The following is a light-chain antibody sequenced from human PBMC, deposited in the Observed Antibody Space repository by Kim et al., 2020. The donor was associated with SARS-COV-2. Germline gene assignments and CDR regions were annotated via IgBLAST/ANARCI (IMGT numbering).Light chain of an antibody. CDR1: SGSIDDNY. CDR2: EDD. CDR3: QSYNRDNVI. V-gene: IGLV6-57*04. J-gene: IGLJ2*01. Sequence: NFTLTQPHSVSESPGKTVTISCTRSSGSIDDNYVQWYQQRPGGVPTTVIYEDDQRPSGVSDRFSGSIDNSSNSASLTISGLRTEDEADYYCQSYNRDNVIFGEGTQLTVL.